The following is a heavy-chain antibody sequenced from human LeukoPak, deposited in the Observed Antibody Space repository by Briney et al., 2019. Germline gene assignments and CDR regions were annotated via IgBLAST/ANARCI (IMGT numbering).Heavy chain of an antibody. Sequence: PSETLSLTCTVSGDSISRYYWSWLRQPAGKGLECIGRIYPSGTTKYNPSLKSRVTMSVDTSKNQFSLKLSSVTAADTAVYYCARTLVRGAFAWFDPWGQGTLVIVSS. CDR3: ARTLVRGAFAWFDP. CDR2: IYPSGTT. V-gene: IGHV4-4*07. CDR1: GDSISRYY. D-gene: IGHD3-10*01. J-gene: IGHJ5*02.